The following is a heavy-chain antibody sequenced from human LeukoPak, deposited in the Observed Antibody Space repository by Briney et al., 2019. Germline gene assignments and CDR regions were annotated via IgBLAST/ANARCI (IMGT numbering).Heavy chain of an antibody. CDR1: GGSISSSSYY. Sequence: PSETLSLTCTVSGGSISSSSYYWGWIRQPPGKGLEWIGSIYYSGSTYYNPSLKSRVTISVGKSKNQFSLKLSSVTAADTAVYYCARDCPSSKDYDFWSGYSLGSYYYYMDVWGKGTTVTVSS. D-gene: IGHD3-3*01. J-gene: IGHJ6*03. V-gene: IGHV4-39*07. CDR3: ARDCPSSKDYDFWSGYSLGSYYYYMDV. CDR2: IYYSGST.